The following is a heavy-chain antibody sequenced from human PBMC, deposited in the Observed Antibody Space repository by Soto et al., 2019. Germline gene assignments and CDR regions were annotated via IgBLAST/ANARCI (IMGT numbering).Heavy chain of an antibody. CDR1: GFTFSSYA. V-gene: IGHV3-23*01. CDR3: AKLQSTSPPPYGSGSYYNPMGIFYYYYGMDV. D-gene: IGHD3-10*01. CDR2: ISGSGGST. Sequence: GGSLRLSCAASGFTFSSYAMSWVRQAPGKGLEWVSAISGSGGSTYYADSVKGRFTISRDNSKNTLYLQMNSLRAEDTAVYYCAKLQSTSPPPYGSGSYYNPMGIFYYYYGMDVWGQGTTVTVSS. J-gene: IGHJ6*02.